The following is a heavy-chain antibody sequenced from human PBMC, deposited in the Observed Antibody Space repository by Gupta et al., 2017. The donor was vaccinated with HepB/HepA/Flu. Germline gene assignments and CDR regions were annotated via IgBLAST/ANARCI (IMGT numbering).Heavy chain of an antibody. CDR1: GFTFSSYD. D-gene: IGHD3-22*01. J-gene: IGHJ4*02. Sequence: EVQLVESGGGLVQPGGSLRLSCAASGFTFSSYDMNWVRQAPGKGLEWVSYISSSGSTIYYADSVKGRFTISRDNAKNSLYLQMNSLRAEDTAVYYCARDFGAPADTYYYDSSGYYWGYFDYWGQGTLVTVSS. CDR3: ARDFGAPADTYYYDSSGYYWGYFDY. V-gene: IGHV3-48*03. CDR2: ISSSGSTI.